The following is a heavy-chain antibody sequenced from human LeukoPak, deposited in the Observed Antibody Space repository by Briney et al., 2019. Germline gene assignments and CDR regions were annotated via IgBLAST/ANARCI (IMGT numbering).Heavy chain of an antibody. V-gene: IGHV4-39*02. Sequence: SETLPLTCSVSGGSISSSSYYWGWIRQPPGKGLEWIGSTHYSGSTYYNPSLKSRVTISVDTSKNQFSLKMRSMTAADTAVYYCASDYYYDSSGYDAFDIWGQGTMVTVSS. CDR3: ASDYYYDSSGYDAFDI. CDR1: GGSISSSSYY. D-gene: IGHD3-22*01. CDR2: THYSGST. J-gene: IGHJ3*02.